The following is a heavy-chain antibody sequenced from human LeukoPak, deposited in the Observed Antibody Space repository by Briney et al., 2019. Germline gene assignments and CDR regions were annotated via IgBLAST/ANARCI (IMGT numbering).Heavy chain of an antibody. CDR2: ISGSGGST. CDR1: GFTFSSYG. Sequence: GSLRLSCAASGFTFSSYGMSWVRQAPGKGLEWVSAISGSGGSTYYADSVKGRFTISRDNSKNTLYLQMNSLRAEDTAVYYCAKGANYYDSSGYHLPFDYWGQGTLVTVSS. D-gene: IGHD3-22*01. V-gene: IGHV3-23*01. J-gene: IGHJ4*02. CDR3: AKGANYYDSSGYHLPFDY.